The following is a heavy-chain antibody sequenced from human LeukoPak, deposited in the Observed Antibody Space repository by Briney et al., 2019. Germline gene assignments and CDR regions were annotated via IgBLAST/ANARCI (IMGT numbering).Heavy chain of an antibody. CDR2: IYYSGTT. V-gene: IGHV4-59*01. Sequence: SETPSLTCTVSGGSISSYYWSWIRQPPGKGLEWIGYIYYSGTTNYNPSLKSQVTISVDTSKNQFSLKLSSVTAADTAVYYCARSQGQWLYYFDYWSQGTLVTVSS. D-gene: IGHD6-19*01. J-gene: IGHJ4*02. CDR1: GGSISSYY. CDR3: ARSQGQWLYYFDY.